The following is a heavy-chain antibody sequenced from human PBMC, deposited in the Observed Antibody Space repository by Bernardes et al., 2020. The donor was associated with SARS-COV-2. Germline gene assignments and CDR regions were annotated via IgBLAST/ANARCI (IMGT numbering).Heavy chain of an antibody. J-gene: IGHJ6*02. CDR1: GSTVSSTSSI. Sequence: QTLSLPCSISGSTVSSTSSIWHWIRQSPSRGLEWLGGTYSSSKWSPDYAVSVKSRMTINTAPSKTQFSLHLNSVTPEDTAVYFCARASIVIVPVPLGLGPWGYKYNGMEVWGPGTTVTVS. V-gene: IGHV6-1*01. CDR3: ARASIVIVPVPLGLGPWGYKYNGMEV. CDR2: TYSSSKWSP. D-gene: IGHD2-2*01.